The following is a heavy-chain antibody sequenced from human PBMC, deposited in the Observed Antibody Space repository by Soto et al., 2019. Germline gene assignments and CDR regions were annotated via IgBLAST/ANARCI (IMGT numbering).Heavy chain of an antibody. V-gene: IGHV3-21*01. Sequence: GGSLRLSCAASGFTFSSYSMNWVRQAPGKGLEWVSSISSSSSYIYYADSVKGRFTISRDNAKNSLYLQMNSLRAEDTAVYYCARDAPAVVATREENWFDPWGQGTLVTVSS. J-gene: IGHJ5*02. CDR2: ISSSSSYI. D-gene: IGHD5-18*01. CDR3: ARDAPAVVATREENWFDP. CDR1: GFTFSSYS.